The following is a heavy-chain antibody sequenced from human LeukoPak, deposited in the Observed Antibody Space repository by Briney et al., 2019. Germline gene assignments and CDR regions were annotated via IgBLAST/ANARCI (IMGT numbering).Heavy chain of an antibody. Sequence: PSETLSLTCTVSDGAITGFSWSWIRQPPGKGLEWIGYIYYSGDTNYNPSLQSRVTLSVDTSKNQFSLKLSSVTAADTAVYYCARDPSLSTSQRHVYYYYYMDVWGKGTTVTVSS. CDR1: DGAITGFS. V-gene: IGHV4-59*12. D-gene: IGHD2-2*01. J-gene: IGHJ6*03. CDR3: ARDPSLSTSQRHVYYYYYMDV. CDR2: IYYSGDT.